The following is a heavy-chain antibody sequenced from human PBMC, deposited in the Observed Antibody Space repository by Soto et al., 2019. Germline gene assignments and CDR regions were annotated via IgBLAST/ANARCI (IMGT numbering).Heavy chain of an antibody. J-gene: IGHJ4*02. V-gene: IGHV3-30-3*01. CDR3: ARDPVAYCGGDCRTFDY. D-gene: IGHD2-21*02. CDR1: GFTFSSDA. Sequence: QVQLVESGGRVVQPGRSLRLSCAASGFTFSSDAMHWVRQAPGKGLEWVAVISYDGSNKYYADSVKGRFTISRDNSKNTPYLQMNSLRAEDTAVYYCARDPVAYCGGDCRTFDYWGQGTLVTVSS. CDR2: ISYDGSNK.